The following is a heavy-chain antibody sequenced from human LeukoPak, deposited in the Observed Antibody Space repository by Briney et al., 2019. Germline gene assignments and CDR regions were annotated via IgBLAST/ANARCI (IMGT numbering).Heavy chain of an antibody. D-gene: IGHD3-10*01. J-gene: IGHJ6*03. CDR1: GGSISRYY. CDR3: ARVGGQFDYYYMDV. CDR2: ISYSGST. V-gene: IGHV4-59*01. Sequence: PSETLSLTCTVSGGSISRYYWSWIRQPPGKGLEWIGHISYSGSTNYNPSLKSRVTISVDTSKNQFSLKLSSVTAADTAVYYCARVGGQFDYYYMDVWGKGTTVTVSS.